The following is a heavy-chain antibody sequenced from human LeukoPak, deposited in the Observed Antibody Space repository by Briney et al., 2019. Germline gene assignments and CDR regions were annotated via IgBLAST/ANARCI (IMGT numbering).Heavy chain of an antibody. J-gene: IGHJ5*02. Sequence: GGSLRLSCAASGFDLNTYEMNWVRQAPGKGLEWIADITISGHTKNYADSVKGRLTISRDNAGTSLYLQMNSLRVEDTGVYYCARGDPHADLWGQGTLVTVSS. V-gene: IGHV3-48*03. CDR2: ITISGHTK. CDR1: GFDLNTYE. CDR3: ARGDPHADL.